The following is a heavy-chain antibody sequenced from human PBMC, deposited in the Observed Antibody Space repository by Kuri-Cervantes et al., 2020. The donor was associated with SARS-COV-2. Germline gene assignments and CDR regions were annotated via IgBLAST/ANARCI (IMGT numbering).Heavy chain of an antibody. CDR1: GFTFSSYW. CDR2: IKQDGSEK. D-gene: IGHD1-1*01. Sequence: ETLSLTCAASGFTFSSYWMSWVRQAPGKGLERVANIKQDGSEKYYVDSVKGRFTISRDNAKNSLYLQMNSLRAEDTAVYYCAKDHSNWNSYYFDYWGQGTLVTVSS. V-gene: IGHV3-7*01. CDR3: AKDHSNWNSYYFDY. J-gene: IGHJ4*02.